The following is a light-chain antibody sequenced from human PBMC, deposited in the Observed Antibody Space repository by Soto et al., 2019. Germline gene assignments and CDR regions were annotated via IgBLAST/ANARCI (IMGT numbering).Light chain of an antibody. CDR1: SSDVGSYNL. V-gene: IGLV2-23*01. CDR3: SSYAGSSTYVV. CDR2: EGS. J-gene: IGLJ2*01. Sequence: QSVLTQPASVSGSPGQSITISCTGTSSDVGSYNLVSWYQQHPGKAPKLMIYEGSKRPSGISDRFSGSKSGNTASLTISGLQAEDEADYYCSSYAGSSTYVVFGGGTKLNVL.